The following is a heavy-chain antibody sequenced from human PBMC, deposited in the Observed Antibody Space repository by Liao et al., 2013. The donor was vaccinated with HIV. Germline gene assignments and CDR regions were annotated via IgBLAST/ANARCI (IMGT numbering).Heavy chain of an antibody. V-gene: IGHV4-61*10. Sequence: QVQLQESGPGLVKPSQTLSLTCTVSGGSFSFGSYYWSWIRQPAGKGLEWIGHIYYTGSTNYNPSLKSRVTISLDTSKNQFSLKLRSVTAADTAVYYCARDNFRPKASVGFDPWGQGTLVTVSS. CDR1: GGSFSFGSYY. J-gene: IGHJ5*02. D-gene: IGHD5-24*01. CDR2: IYYTGST. CDR3: ARDNFRPKASVGFDP.